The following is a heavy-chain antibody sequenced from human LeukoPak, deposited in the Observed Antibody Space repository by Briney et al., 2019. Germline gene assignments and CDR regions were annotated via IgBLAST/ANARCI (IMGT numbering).Heavy chain of an antibody. Sequence: QSGGSLRLSCAASGFTFSSYAMSWVRQAPGKGLEWVSAISGSGGSTYYADSVKGRFTISRDNSKNTLYLQMNSLRAEDTAVYYCAKRIAAAGGYYFDYWGQGTLVTVSS. D-gene: IGHD6-13*01. CDR3: AKRIAAAGGYYFDY. CDR1: GFTFSSYA. CDR2: ISGSGGST. J-gene: IGHJ4*02. V-gene: IGHV3-23*01.